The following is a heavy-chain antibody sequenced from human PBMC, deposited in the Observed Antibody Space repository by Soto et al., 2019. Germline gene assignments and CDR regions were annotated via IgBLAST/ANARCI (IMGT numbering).Heavy chain of an antibody. Sequence: QVQLVESGGGVVQPGRSLRLSCAASGFTFSSYGMHWVRQAPGKGLEWVAVISYDGSNKYYADSVKGRFTISRDNSKNTLYLQMNRLRAEDTAVYYCAKDRIRGVVGWFDPWGQGTLVTVSS. CDR2: ISYDGSNK. D-gene: IGHD3-3*01. CDR3: AKDRIRGVVGWFDP. V-gene: IGHV3-30*18. CDR1: GFTFSSYG. J-gene: IGHJ5*02.